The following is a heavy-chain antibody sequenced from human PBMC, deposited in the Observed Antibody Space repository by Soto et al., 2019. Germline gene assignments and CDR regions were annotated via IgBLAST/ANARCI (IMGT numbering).Heavy chain of an antibody. J-gene: IGHJ2*01. V-gene: IGHV3-66*04. CDR3: ARHVGSYWYFDL. Sequence: EVQLVESGGGLVQPGGSLRLSCAASGFTVSSSYMGWVRQAPGKGLEWVSSIYSGGNTYYADSVRGRFTISTDNSKDTLYLQMNSLRGDDTAMYYCARHVGSYWYFDLWGRGTLVTVSS. D-gene: IGHD1-26*01. CDR1: GFTVSSSY. CDR2: IYSGGNT.